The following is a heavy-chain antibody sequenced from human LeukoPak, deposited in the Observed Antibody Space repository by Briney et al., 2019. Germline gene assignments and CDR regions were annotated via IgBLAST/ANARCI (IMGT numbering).Heavy chain of an antibody. CDR1: GFSFSTQR. CDR3: ARDSSHYLGSSDY. D-gene: IGHD6-6*01. V-gene: IGHV3-23*01. Sequence: GSLRLSCAASGFSFSTQRMHWVRQAPGKGLEWVSVISETGGVTHYADSMKGRFTISRDNIKNTLNLQMNSLRAEDTAIYYCARDSSHYLGSSDYWGQGTLVTVSS. J-gene: IGHJ4*02. CDR2: ISETGGVT.